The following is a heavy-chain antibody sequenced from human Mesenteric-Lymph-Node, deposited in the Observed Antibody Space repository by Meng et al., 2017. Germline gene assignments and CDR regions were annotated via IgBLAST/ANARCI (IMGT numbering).Heavy chain of an antibody. J-gene: IGHJ4*02. CDR2: IYHSGST. Sequence: QGAAQELGPGLVKPSGTLSLTCAVSGDSIGSGDWWSWVRQPPGKGLEWIGEIYHSGSTNYNPSLKSRVAISVDKSTNQFSLKLSSVTAADTAVYYCARFGGYFSSTTFYFDYWGQGTLVTVSS. V-gene: IGHV4-4*02. D-gene: IGHD3-16*01. CDR3: ARFGGYFSSTTFYFDY. CDR1: GDSIGSGDW.